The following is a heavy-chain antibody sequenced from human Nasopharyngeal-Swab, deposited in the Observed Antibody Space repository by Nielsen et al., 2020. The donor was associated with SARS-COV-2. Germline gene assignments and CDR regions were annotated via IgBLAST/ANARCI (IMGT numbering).Heavy chain of an antibody. CDR1: GFTFSSYG. CDR3: VKARITIFGVVISSYYYYGMDV. V-gene: IGHV3-30*18. D-gene: IGHD3-3*01. CDR2: ISYDGSNK. Sequence: GESLKISCAASGFTFSSYGMHWVRQAPGKGLEWVAVISYDGSNKYYADSVKGRFTISRDNSKNTLYLQMSSLRAEDTAVYYCVKARITIFGVVISSYYYYGMDVWGQGTTVTVSS. J-gene: IGHJ6*02.